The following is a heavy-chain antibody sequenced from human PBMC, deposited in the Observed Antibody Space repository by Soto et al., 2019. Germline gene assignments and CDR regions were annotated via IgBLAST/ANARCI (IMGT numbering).Heavy chain of an antibody. CDR3: ARDPVGVESTFFFDS. J-gene: IGHJ4*02. D-gene: IGHD2-21*01. CDR1: GFTFSYYS. Sequence: GGSLRLSCAASGFTFSYYSMTWVRQSPGRGLEWVSSISSSTTYISYADSVRGRFTISRDNAKNSLYLQMSSLRADDTAVYYCARDPVGVESTFFFDSWGQGTLVTVSS. CDR2: ISSSTTYI. V-gene: IGHV3-21*01.